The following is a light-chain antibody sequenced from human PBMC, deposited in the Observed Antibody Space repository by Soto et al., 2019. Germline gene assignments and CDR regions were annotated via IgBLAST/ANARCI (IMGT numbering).Light chain of an antibody. V-gene: IGKV3-20*01. J-gene: IGKJ1*01. CDR1: QSVSSSY. CDR3: QQYGSPPQT. CDR2: GAS. Sequence: EIVLTQSPGTLSLSPGEGATLSCRASQSVSSSYLAWYQQKRGQAPRLLIYGASSRATGIPDRVSGRGSGTDSTLNISRLEPEDFAVYFCQQYGSPPQTFGQGTKVEIK.